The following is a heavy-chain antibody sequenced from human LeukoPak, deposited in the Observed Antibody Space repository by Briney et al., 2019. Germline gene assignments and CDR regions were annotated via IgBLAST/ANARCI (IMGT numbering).Heavy chain of an antibody. Sequence: PGGSLRLSCAASGSTFSSYWMSWVRQAPGKGLEWVANIKQDGSEKYYVDSVKGRFTISRDNAKNSLYLQMNSLRAEDTAVYYCAREKAAAGRYYFDYWGQGTLVTVSS. CDR3: AREKAAAGRYYFDY. J-gene: IGHJ4*02. CDR1: GSTFSSYW. CDR2: IKQDGSEK. V-gene: IGHV3-7*03. D-gene: IGHD6-13*01.